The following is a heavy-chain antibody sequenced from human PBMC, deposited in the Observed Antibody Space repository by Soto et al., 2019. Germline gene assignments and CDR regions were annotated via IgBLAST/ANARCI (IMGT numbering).Heavy chain of an antibody. CDR3: ARDTIAAAGTFEDWYFDL. V-gene: IGHV3-30*04. CDR1: GFTFSSYA. CDR2: ISYDGSNK. Sequence: GGSLRLSCAASGFTFSSYAMHWVRQAPGKGLEWVAVISYDGSNKYYADSVKGRFTISRDNSKNTLYLQRNSLRAEDTAVYYCARDTIAAAGTFEDWYFDLWGRGTLVTVSS. D-gene: IGHD6-13*01. J-gene: IGHJ2*01.